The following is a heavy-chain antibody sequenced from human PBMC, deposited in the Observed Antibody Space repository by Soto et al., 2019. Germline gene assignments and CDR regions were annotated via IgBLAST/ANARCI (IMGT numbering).Heavy chain of an antibody. J-gene: IGHJ6*02. V-gene: IGHV1-18*04. Sequence: ASVKVSSKASGYTFTSYGFTWVRQAPGQGLEWMGWISAHNGDTNYAHMFQGRVTMPTDTSTSTAYMELRSLRSADTAVYSCASSCISTSGPSFYYYYGLDAWGQGTTVTVSS. CDR2: ISAHNGDT. CDR3: ASSCISTSGPSFYYYYGLDA. CDR1: GYTFTSYG. D-gene: IGHD2-2*01.